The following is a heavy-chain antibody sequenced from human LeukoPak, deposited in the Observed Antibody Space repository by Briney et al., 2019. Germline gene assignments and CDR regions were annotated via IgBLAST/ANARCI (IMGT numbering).Heavy chain of an antibody. CDR2: IYTSGST. CDR1: GGSFSSGSYY. CDR3: ARGGGDWGFHQSDY. J-gene: IGHJ4*02. Sequence: PSETLSLTCTVSGGSFSSGSYYRSWIRQPAGKGLEWIGRIYTSGSTNYNPSLKSRVTISVDTSKNQFSLKLSSVTAADTAVYYCARGGGDWGFHQSDYRGQGTLVTVSS. V-gene: IGHV4-61*02. D-gene: IGHD2-21*01.